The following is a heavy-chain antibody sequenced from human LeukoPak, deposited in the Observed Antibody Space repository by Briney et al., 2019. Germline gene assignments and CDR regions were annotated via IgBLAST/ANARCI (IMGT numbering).Heavy chain of an antibody. CDR1: GGSISSGGYY. J-gene: IGHJ4*02. V-gene: IGHV4-30-2*01. CDR2: IYHSGST. D-gene: IGHD6-19*01. CDR3: ARALAVAVDY. Sequence: SETLSLTCTVSGGSISSGGYYWSWSRQPPGKGLEWIGYIYHSGSTYYNPSLKSRVTISVDRSKNQFSLKLSSVTAADTAVYYCARALAVAVDYWGQGTLVTVSS.